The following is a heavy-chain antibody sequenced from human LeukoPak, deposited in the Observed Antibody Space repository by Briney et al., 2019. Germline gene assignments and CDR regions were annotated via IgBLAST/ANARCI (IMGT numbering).Heavy chain of an antibody. J-gene: IGHJ4*02. CDR1: GFSFSNYW. V-gene: IGHV3-7*03. D-gene: IGHD5-18*01. CDR2: IKQDGSEK. Sequence: GGSLRLSCAASGFSFSNYWMNWVRQAPGEGLGWVANIKQDGSEKYYVDSVKGRFTISRDNAKNSLYLQMNSLRAEDTAVYYCASGGYSFGYWGQGTLVTVSS. CDR3: ASGGYSFGY.